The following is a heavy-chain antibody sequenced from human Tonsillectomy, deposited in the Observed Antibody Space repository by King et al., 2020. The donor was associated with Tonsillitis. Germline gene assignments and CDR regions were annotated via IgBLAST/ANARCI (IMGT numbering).Heavy chain of an antibody. D-gene: IGHD2-15*01. Sequence: QLVQSGAEVKKPGESLKISCKGSGYSFTSYWIGWVRQMPGKGLEWMGIIYPGDSDTRYSPSFQGQVTISADKSISTAYLQWSSLKASDTAMYYCARRYCSGGRCHYYFDYWGQGTLVTVSS. CDR1: GYSFTSYW. J-gene: IGHJ4*02. CDR2: IYPGDSDT. CDR3: ARRYCSGGRCHYYFDY. V-gene: IGHV5-51*01.